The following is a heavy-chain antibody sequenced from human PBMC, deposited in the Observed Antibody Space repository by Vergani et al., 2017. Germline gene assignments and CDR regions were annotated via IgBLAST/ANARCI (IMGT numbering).Heavy chain of an antibody. J-gene: IGHJ5*02. Sequence: QVQLVQSGAEVKKPGSSVKVSCKASGGTFSSYAISWVRPAPGQGLEWMGGIIPIFVTANYAQKFQGRVTITADESTSTAYMELSSLRSEDTAVYYCAREGVAYCSSTSCYTHWFDPWGKGTLVTVSS. CDR3: AREGVAYCSSTSCYTHWFDP. CDR1: GGTFSSYA. CDR2: IIPIFVTA. V-gene: IGHV1-69*01. D-gene: IGHD2-2*02.